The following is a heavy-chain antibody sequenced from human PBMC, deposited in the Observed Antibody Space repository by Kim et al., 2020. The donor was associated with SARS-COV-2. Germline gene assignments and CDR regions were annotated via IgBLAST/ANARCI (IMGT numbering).Heavy chain of an antibody. CDR3: ARAGDCDRSGYYGIFHH. V-gene: IGHV3-74*01. D-gene: IGHD3-22*01. Sequence: VKGRFTISRDNTKDTLYLRMNSLRPEDTAVYYCARAGDCDRSGYYGIFHHWGQGALVTVSS. J-gene: IGHJ1*01.